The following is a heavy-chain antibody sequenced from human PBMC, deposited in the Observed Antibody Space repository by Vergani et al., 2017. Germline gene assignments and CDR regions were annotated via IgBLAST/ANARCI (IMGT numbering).Heavy chain of an antibody. CDR2: IYHTGTT. CDR1: GGSISSGGYY. CDR3: ARDGAMVRGPYGD. D-gene: IGHD3-10*01. J-gene: IGHJ4*02. V-gene: IGHV4-39*07. Sequence: QVQLQESGPGLVKPSQTLSLTCTVSGGSISSGGYYWGWIRQPPGKGLEWIGSIYHTGTTYYNPSLKSRLPISLDTSRNQFSLNLSSVTAADTAVYYCARDGAMVRGPYGDWGQGTLVTVSS.